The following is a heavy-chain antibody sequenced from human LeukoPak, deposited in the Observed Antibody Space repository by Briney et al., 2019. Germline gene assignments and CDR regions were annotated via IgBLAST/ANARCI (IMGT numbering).Heavy chain of an antibody. D-gene: IGHD3-10*01. CDR3: AREESGDCFDY. V-gene: IGHV1-46*01. CDR1: GYTFTSYY. J-gene: IGHJ4*02. Sequence: ASVKVSCKASGYTFTSYYMHWVRQAPGQGLEWMGIINPSGGSTSYAQKFQGRVAMTRDTSTSTVYMELSSLRSEDTAVYYCAREESGDCFDYWGQGTLVTVSS. CDR2: INPSGGST.